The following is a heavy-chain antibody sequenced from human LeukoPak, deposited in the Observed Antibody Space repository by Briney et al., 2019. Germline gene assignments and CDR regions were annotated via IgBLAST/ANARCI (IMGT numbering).Heavy chain of an antibody. CDR3: VRDGEGVAISVNFWFDP. D-gene: IGHD3-10*01. CDR2: INPNSGGT. V-gene: IGHV1-2*06. Sequence: ASVKVSRKASGYTFTGYYMHWVRQAPGQGLEWMGRINPNSGGTNYAQKFQGRVTMTRDTSISTAYMELRSLTSEDTAIYYCVRDGEGVAISVNFWFDPWGQGTLVTVSS. J-gene: IGHJ5*02. CDR1: GYTFTGYY.